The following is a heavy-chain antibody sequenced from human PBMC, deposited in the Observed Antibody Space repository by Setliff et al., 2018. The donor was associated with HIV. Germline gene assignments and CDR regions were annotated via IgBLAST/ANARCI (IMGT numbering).Heavy chain of an antibody. CDR3: ASANNFWSGYPPV. J-gene: IGHJ4*02. Sequence: PSETLFLTCTVSGGSISSSSYYWGWIRQPPGKGLEWIGSIYYSGSTYYNPSLKSRVTISVDTSKNQFSLKLSSVTAADTAVYYCASANNFWSGYPPVWGQGTLVTVSS. V-gene: IGHV4-39*01. D-gene: IGHD3-3*01. CDR1: GGSISSSSYY. CDR2: IYYSGST.